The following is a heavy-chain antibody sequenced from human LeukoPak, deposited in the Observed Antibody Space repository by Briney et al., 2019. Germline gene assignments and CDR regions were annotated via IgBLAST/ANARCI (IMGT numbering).Heavy chain of an antibody. CDR3: ARDDTDGIDGGAFDV. D-gene: IGHD5-24*01. CDR1: GYTFTDYY. V-gene: IGHV1-2*02. Sequence: ASVKVSCKASGYTFTDYYMHWVRQAPGQGLEWMGWINPNSGGTNYAQKFQGRVTMTRDTSISTAYMELSRLRSDDTAVYYCARDDTDGIDGGAFDVWGQGTKVTVSS. CDR2: INPNSGGT. J-gene: IGHJ3*01.